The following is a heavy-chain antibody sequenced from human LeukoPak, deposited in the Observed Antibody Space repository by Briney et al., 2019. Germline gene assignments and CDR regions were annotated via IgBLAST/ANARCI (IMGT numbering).Heavy chain of an antibody. J-gene: IGHJ4*02. Sequence: SETLSLTCTVSGGSISSYYWSWTRQPPGKGLEWIGYIYYSGSTNYNPSLKSRVTISVDTSKNQFSLKLSSVTAADTAVYYCASGKRVGELSLDYWGQGTLVTVSS. D-gene: IGHD3-10*01. CDR1: GGSISSYY. CDR2: IYYSGST. V-gene: IGHV4-59*08. CDR3: ASGKRVGELSLDY.